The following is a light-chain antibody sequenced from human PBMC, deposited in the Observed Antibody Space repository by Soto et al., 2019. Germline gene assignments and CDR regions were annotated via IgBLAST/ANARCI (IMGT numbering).Light chain of an antibody. Sequence: DIQMTQSPSTLSASVGDRVIITCRASQSISNWLAWYQQKPGKAPNLLIYKASSLKSGVPSRFSGSGSGTEFTLTISSLQSEDFAVYYCLHYNDWPRWTFGQGTKVDIK. CDR3: LHYNDWPRWT. J-gene: IGKJ1*01. CDR1: QSISNW. V-gene: IGKV1-5*03. CDR2: KAS.